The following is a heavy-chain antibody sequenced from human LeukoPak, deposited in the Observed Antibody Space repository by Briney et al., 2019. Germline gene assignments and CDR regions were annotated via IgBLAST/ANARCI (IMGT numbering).Heavy chain of an antibody. J-gene: IGHJ6*04. D-gene: IGHD2-2*01. Sequence: VASVKVSCKASGYTFTSYGISSVRQAPGQGLEGMGGISAYNGNTNYAQKLQGRVTMTTDTSTSTAYMELRSLRSDDTAVYYCARGRVVPAAMPARPSYYYGMDVWGKGTTVTVSS. CDR1: GYTFTSYG. CDR2: ISAYNGNT. CDR3: ARGRVVPAAMPARPSYYYGMDV. V-gene: IGHV1-18*04.